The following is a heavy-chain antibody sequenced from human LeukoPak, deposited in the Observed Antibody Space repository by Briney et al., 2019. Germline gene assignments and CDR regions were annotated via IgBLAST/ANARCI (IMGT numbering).Heavy chain of an antibody. V-gene: IGHV4-38-2*02. D-gene: IGHD2-2*01. J-gene: IGHJ5*02. CDR3: AREKRYCSSTSCFCWFDP. CDR2: IYHSGST. CDR1: GYSISSGYY. Sequence: SETLSLTCTVSGYSISSGYYWGWIRQPPGKGLEWIGSIYHSGSTYYNPSLKSRVTISVDTSKNQFSLKLSSVTAADTAVYYCAREKRYCSSTSCFCWFDPWGQGTLVTVSS.